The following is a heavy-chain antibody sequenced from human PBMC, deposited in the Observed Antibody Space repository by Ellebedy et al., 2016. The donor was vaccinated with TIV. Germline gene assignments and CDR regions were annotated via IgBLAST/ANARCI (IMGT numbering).Heavy chain of an antibody. Sequence: GESLKISCAASGFTFSSHWMNWVRQAPEKGLEWVANMKQDGSETNYVDSVNGRFTISRDNAKNSLHLQMNGLRAEDTAVYYCARRRDSNHYDSRDAFDIWGQGTMVTVSS. CDR1: GFTFSSHW. CDR2: MKQDGSET. J-gene: IGHJ3*02. V-gene: IGHV3-7*03. D-gene: IGHD3-22*01. CDR3: ARRRDSNHYDSRDAFDI.